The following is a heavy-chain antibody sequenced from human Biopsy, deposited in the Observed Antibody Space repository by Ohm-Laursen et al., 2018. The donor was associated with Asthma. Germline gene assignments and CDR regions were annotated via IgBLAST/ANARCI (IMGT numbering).Heavy chain of an antibody. J-gene: IGHJ3*02. CDR2: ISKDASTQ. D-gene: IGHD1-1*01. CDR3: VRDGTDDAFDI. CDR1: GFSFSNFA. V-gene: IGHV3-30*05. Sequence: SSLRLSCAASGFSFSNFAIHWVRQAPGKGLEWVGVISKDASTQDYADSVKGRFTMARDNSKNTLDLQMNSLREEGTAVYYCVRDGTDDAFDIWGQGTVVSASS.